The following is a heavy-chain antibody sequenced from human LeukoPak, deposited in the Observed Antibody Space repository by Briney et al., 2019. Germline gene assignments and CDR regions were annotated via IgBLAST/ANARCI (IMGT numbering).Heavy chain of an antibody. CDR3: ARGADGYNWNFYYFDY. CDR2: ISNSGSTI. J-gene: IGHJ4*02. CDR1: RFTLSDYY. D-gene: IGHD1-7*01. Sequence: GGSLRLSCAASRFTLSDYYMTWMHQAPGKGLEWISYISNSGSTIYYADSVKGRFTISRDNAKNSLYLQMNSLRAEDTAVYYCARGADGYNWNFYYFDYWGQGTLVTVSS. V-gene: IGHV3-11*04.